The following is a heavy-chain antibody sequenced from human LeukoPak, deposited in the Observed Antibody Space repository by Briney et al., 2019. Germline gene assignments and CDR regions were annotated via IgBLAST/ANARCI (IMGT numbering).Heavy chain of an antibody. CDR3: ARAEDYGDATFDY. CDR1: GGSINIYY. J-gene: IGHJ4*02. D-gene: IGHD4-17*01. V-gene: IGHV4-59*01. Sequence: KPSETLSLTCTVSGGSINIYYWSWIRQPPGKGLEWIGYIYYSGSTNYNPSLKSRVTISVDTSKNQFSLKLGSVTAADTAVYYCARAEDYGDATFDYWGQGTLVTVSS. CDR2: IYYSGST.